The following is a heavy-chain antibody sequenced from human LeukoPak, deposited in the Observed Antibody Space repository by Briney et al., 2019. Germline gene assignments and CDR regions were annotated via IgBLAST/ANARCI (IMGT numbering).Heavy chain of an antibody. CDR1: GGSISSGSYY. V-gene: IGHV4-61*02. D-gene: IGHD2-8*02. Sequence: PSQTLSLTCTVSGGSISSGSYYWSWIRQAAGKGVEWIGRIYTGGSTNYNPSLKSRVTISVDTSKNQFSLKLSSVTAADTAVYYCARVLLGYDAFDIWGQGTMVTVSS. J-gene: IGHJ3*02. CDR2: IYTGGST. CDR3: ARVLLGYDAFDI.